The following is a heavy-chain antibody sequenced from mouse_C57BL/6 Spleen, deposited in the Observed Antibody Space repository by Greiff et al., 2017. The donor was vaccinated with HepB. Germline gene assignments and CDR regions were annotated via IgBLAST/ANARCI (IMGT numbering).Heavy chain of an antibody. CDR1: GFTFSSYG. CDR3: ARLGLRAMDY. V-gene: IGHV5-6*01. CDR2: ISSGGSYT. Sequence: EVKLVESGGDLVKPGGSLKLSCAASGFTFSSYGMSWVRQTPDKRLEWVATISSGGSYTYYPDSVKGRFTISRDNAKNTLYLQMSSLKSEDTAMYYCARLGLRAMDYWGQGTSVTVSS. J-gene: IGHJ4*01. D-gene: IGHD2-2*01.